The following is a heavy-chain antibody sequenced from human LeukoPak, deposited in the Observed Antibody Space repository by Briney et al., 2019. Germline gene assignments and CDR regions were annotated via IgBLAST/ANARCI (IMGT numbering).Heavy chain of an antibody. CDR2: ISAYNGDT. Sequence: ASVTVSCKASGYTFTSYGVSWVRQAPGQGLEWVGWISAYNGDTGYAQKFQGRLTVTTDTSTSTAYMELSSLRSDDTAVYYCSRVPGTFGGNPRYWGQGTLVTVSS. J-gene: IGHJ4*02. V-gene: IGHV1-18*01. CDR1: GYTFTSYG. D-gene: IGHD4-23*01. CDR3: SRVPGTFGGNPRY.